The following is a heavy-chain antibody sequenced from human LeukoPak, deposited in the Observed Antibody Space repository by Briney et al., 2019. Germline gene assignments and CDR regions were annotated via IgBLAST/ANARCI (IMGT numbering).Heavy chain of an antibody. J-gene: IGHJ3*01. CDR3: ARDRYSGSYPEDAFDV. CDR1: GFTFNTYS. CDR2: ISSSSTTI. D-gene: IGHD1-26*01. Sequence: GGSLRLSCAASGFTFNTYSMNWVRQAPGKGLEWVSYISSSSTTIYYADSVKGRFTMSRDNAKNSLYLQVNSLRDEDTAVYYCARDRYSGSYPEDAFDVWGQETMVTVSS. V-gene: IGHV3-48*02.